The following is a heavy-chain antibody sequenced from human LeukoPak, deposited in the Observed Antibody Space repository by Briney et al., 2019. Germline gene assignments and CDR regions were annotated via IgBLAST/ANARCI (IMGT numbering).Heavy chain of an antibody. J-gene: IGHJ6*02. CDR2: MYHSGST. Sequence: NPSETLSLTCPVSGGSISDHYWNWIRQPPGKGLEWIGHMYHSGSTNYNPSLKSRVTISIDTSKNQFSLKLSSVTAADTAVYYCARLDVWGQGTTVTVSS. CDR3: ARLDV. V-gene: IGHV4-59*11. CDR1: GGSISDHY.